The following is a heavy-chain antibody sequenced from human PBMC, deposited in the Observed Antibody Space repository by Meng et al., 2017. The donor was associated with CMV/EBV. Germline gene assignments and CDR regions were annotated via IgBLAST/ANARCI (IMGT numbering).Heavy chain of an antibody. V-gene: IGHV1-69*05. CDR1: GGTFSSYA. CDR2: IIPIFGTA. J-gene: IGHJ6*02. D-gene: IGHD2-2*01. CDR3: ARDGSKYQLLKDYYYYGMDV. Sequence: SVKVSCKASGGTFSSYAISWGRQAPGQGLEWMGGIIPIFGTANYAQKFQGRVTITTDESTSTAYMELSSLRSEDTAVYYCARDGSKYQLLKDYYYYGMDVWGQGTTVTVSS.